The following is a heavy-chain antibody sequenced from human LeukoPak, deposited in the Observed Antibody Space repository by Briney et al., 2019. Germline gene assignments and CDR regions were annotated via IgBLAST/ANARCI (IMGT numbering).Heavy chain of an antibody. Sequence: AESLKISCKGSGYSFTSYWIGWVRHMAGKGLEWMGIIYPGDSDTRYSPSFQGQVTISADKSISTAYLQWSSLKASDAAMYYCARARLYSSSWLYYFDYWGQGTLVTVSS. D-gene: IGHD6-13*01. CDR2: IYPGDSDT. CDR1: GYSFTSYW. V-gene: IGHV5-51*01. CDR3: ARARLYSSSWLYYFDY. J-gene: IGHJ4*02.